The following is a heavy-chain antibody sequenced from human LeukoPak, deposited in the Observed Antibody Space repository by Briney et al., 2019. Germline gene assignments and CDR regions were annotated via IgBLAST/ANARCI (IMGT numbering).Heavy chain of an antibody. V-gene: IGHV3-48*02. CDR3: ASSGSYRFDY. CDR2: IAASGTAM. CDR1: GLTFSSYS. J-gene: IGHJ4*02. D-gene: IGHD1-26*01. Sequence: GGSLRLSCAASGLTFSSYSMNWVRQAPGRGLEWVSHIAASGTAMFYADSVKGRFTISRDNAKNSLYLQMNSLRDEDTAVYYWASSGSYRFDYWGQGTLVTVSS.